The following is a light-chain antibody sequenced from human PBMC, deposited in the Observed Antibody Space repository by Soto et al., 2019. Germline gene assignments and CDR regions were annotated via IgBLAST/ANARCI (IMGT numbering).Light chain of an antibody. V-gene: IGLV1-40*01. CDR1: SSNIGAGYD. CDR3: QSYDSSQTICV. Sequence: QSVLTQPPSVSGAPGQRVTISCIGSSSNIGAGYDVHWYRQLPGTAPKLLIFGNTNRPSGVPDRFSGSKSGTSASLAITGLQAEDEADYYCQSYDSSQTICVFGTGTKVTV. J-gene: IGLJ1*01. CDR2: GNT.